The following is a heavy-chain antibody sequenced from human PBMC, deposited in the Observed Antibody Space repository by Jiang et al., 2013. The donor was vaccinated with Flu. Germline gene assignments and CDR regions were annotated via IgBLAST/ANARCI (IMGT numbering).Heavy chain of an antibody. D-gene: IGHD5-18*01. J-gene: IGHJ5*02. V-gene: IGHV1-2*02. CDR1: GYTFTGYY. CDR2: INPNSGGT. CDR3: ARDGSYGHHNNWFDP. Sequence: SGAEVKKPGASVKVSCKASGYTFTGYYMHWVRQAPGQGLEWMGWINPNSGGTNYAQKFQGRVTMTRDTSISTAYMELSRLRSDDTAVYYCARDGSYGHHNNWFDPWGQGTLVTVSS.